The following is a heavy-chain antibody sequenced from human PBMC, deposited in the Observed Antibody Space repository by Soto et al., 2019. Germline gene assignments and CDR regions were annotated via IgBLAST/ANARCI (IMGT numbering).Heavy chain of an antibody. J-gene: IGHJ4*02. CDR3: XXXXXXXTALDY. Sequence: QVQLVQSGAEEKKPGASVKVSCKASGYTFTSYAMHWVRQAPGQRLEWMGWINAGNGNTKYSQKFQGRVTITRDTXXXXXXXXXXXXXXXXXXXXXXXXXXXXXTALDYWGQGTLVTVSS. CDR1: GYTFTSYA. CDR2: INAGNGNT. V-gene: IGHV1-3*05. D-gene: IGHD2-21*02.